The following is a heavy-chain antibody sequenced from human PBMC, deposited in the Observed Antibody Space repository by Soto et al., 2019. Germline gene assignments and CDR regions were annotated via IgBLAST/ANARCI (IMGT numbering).Heavy chain of an antibody. J-gene: IGHJ5*02. Sequence: VQLLESGGGLVQPGGSLRLSCAASGFTFSSYAMSWVRQAPGKGLEWVSAISGSGGSTYYADSVKGRFTISRDNSKNTLYLQMNSLRAEDTAVYYCAKDPLGGFSSKNWFDPWGQGTLVTVSS. CDR2: ISGSGGST. CDR1: GFTFSSYA. CDR3: AKDPLGGFSSKNWFDP. V-gene: IGHV3-23*01. D-gene: IGHD2-2*01.